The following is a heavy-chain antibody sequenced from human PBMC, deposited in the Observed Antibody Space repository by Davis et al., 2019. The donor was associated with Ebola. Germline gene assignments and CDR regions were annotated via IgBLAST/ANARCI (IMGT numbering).Heavy chain of an antibody. CDR3: ARGHLPIFGVVIKNYYGMDV. Sequence: AASVKVSCKASGGTFSSYTISWVRQAPGQGLEWMGRIIPILGIANYAQKFQGRVTITADKSTSTAYMELSSLRSEDTAVYYCARGHLPIFGVVIKNYYGMDVWGQGTTVTVSS. D-gene: IGHD3-3*01. J-gene: IGHJ6*02. CDR1: GGTFSSYT. CDR2: IIPILGIA. V-gene: IGHV1-69*02.